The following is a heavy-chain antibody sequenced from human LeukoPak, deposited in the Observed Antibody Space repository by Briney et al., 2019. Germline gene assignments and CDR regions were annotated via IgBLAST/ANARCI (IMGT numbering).Heavy chain of an antibody. CDR2: IIPIFGTA. Sequence: SVKVSCKASGGTFSSYAVSWVRQAPGQGLEWMGGIIPIFGTANYAQKFQGRVTITADESTSTAYMELSSLRSEDTAVYYCARGRKYSSSSYYGMDVWGQGTTVTVSS. CDR3: ARGRKYSSSSYYGMDV. V-gene: IGHV1-69*13. J-gene: IGHJ6*02. D-gene: IGHD6-6*01. CDR1: GGTFSSYA.